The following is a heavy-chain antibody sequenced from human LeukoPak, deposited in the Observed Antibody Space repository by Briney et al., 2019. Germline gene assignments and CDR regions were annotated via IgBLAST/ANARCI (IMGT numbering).Heavy chain of an antibody. J-gene: IGHJ3*01. V-gene: IGHV3-7*03. CDR2: INRGGRKI. CDR1: EFTFGSYW. CDR3: ARDSSPYCGSDCYFDAFDL. D-gene: IGHD2-21*02. Sequence: GGSLRLSCAASEFTFGSYWMTWVRQAPGKGLEWVANINRGGRKIHYVDSVKGRFIISRDNAKNFLYLQMNSLRAEDTAVYFCARDSSPYCGSDCYFDAFDLWGQGTMVTVSS.